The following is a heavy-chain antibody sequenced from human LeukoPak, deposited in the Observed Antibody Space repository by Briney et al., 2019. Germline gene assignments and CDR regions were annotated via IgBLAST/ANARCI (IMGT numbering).Heavy chain of an antibody. V-gene: IGHV3-23*01. D-gene: IGHD3-10*01. CDR2: ISGSGGST. CDR3: AKNDILLWFGESYFDY. CDR1: GFTFSSYA. Sequence: GGSLRLSCAASGFTFSSYAMSWVRQAPGKGLEWVSAISGSGGSTYYADSVKGRFTISRDNSKNTLYLQMNSLRAEDTAVYYRAKNDILLWFGESYFDYWGQGTLVTVSS. J-gene: IGHJ4*02.